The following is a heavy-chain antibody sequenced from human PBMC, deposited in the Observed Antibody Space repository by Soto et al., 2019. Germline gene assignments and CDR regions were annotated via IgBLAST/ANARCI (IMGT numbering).Heavy chain of an antibody. D-gene: IGHD2-2*01. CDR3: ARAAEYCSSTSCYGQVPDY. CDR1: GFTFSRYG. J-gene: IGHJ4*02. CDR2: IWYDGSNK. V-gene: IGHV3-33*01. Sequence: GGSLRLSCAASGFTFSRYGMHWVRQAPGKGLEWVAVIWYDGSNKYYADSVKGRFTISRDNSKNTLYLQMNSLRAEDTAVYYCARAAEYCSSTSCYGQVPDYWGQGTLVTVSS.